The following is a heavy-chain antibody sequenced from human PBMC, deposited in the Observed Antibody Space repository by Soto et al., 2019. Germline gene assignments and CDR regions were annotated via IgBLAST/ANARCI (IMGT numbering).Heavy chain of an antibody. CDR3: AREENNGVQYCSSTSCYL. V-gene: IGHV4-34*01. D-gene: IGHD2-2*01. CDR2: INHSGST. CDR1: GGSFSGYY. J-gene: IGHJ4*02. Sequence: SETLSLTCAVYGGSFSGYYLSWIRQPPGKGLEWIGEINHSGSTNYNPSLKSRVTISVDTSKNQFSLKLSSVTAADTAVYYCAREENNGVQYCSSTSCYLWGQGTLVTVSS.